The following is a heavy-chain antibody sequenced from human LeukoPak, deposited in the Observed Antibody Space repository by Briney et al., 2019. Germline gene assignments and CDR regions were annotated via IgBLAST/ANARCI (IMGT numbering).Heavy chain of an antibody. Sequence: GGSLRLSCAASGFTFSSYGMSWVRQAPGKGREWVSAICGTGYSTYYADSVKGRFSISIDNSKNTLYLHMDSLRAEDTAVYYCAKVMNMIVVASIDSWGQGSLVTVSS. J-gene: IGHJ4*02. D-gene: IGHD3-22*01. CDR2: ICGTGYST. CDR3: AKVMNMIVVASIDS. CDR1: GFTFSSYG. V-gene: IGHV3-23*01.